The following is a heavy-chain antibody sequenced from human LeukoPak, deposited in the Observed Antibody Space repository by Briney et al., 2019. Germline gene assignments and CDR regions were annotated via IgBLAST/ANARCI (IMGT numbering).Heavy chain of an antibody. V-gene: IGHV3-30*18. CDR3: AKGSSIAAAGHFDY. Sequence: GRSLRLSCAASGFTFSSYGMHWVRQAPGKGLEWVAVIWYGGSNKYYADSVKGRFTTSRDNSKNTLYLQMSSLRGEDTAVYYCAKGSSIAAAGHFDYWGQGTPVTVSS. D-gene: IGHD6-13*01. J-gene: IGHJ4*02. CDR1: GFTFSSYG. CDR2: IWYGGSNK.